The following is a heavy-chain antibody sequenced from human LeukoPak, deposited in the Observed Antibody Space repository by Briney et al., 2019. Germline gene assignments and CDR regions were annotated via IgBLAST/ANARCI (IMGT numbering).Heavy chain of an antibody. CDR1: GGSISSYY. D-gene: IGHD4-17*01. CDR2: IYYSGST. V-gene: IGHV4-59*08. J-gene: IGHJ4*02. Sequence: PSETLSLTCTVSGGSISSYYWSWIRQPPGKGLEWIEYIYYSGSTNYNPSLKSRVTISVDTSKNQFSLKLSSVTAADTAVYYCARQDGDYDPLVFDYWGQGTLVTVSS. CDR3: ARQDGDYDPLVFDY.